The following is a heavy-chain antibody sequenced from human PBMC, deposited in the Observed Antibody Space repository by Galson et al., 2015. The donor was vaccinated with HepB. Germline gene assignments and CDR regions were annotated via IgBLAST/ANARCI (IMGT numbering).Heavy chain of an antibody. V-gene: IGHV1-3*01. CDR2: INAGNGNA. J-gene: IGHJ4*02. Sequence: SVKVSCKASGYTFTSYAMHWVRQAPGQRLEWMGWINAGNGNAKYSQKFQGKVTITRDTSASTAYMELSSLRSEDTAVYYCARVYCSSTSCYPYYFDYWGQGTLVTVSS. CDR1: GYTFTSYA. CDR3: ARVYCSSTSCYPYYFDY. D-gene: IGHD2-2*01.